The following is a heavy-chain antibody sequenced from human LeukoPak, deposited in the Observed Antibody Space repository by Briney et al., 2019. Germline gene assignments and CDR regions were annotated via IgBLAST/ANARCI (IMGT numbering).Heavy chain of an antibody. CDR1: GYTFTSYD. CDR3: ARVAGNCGGDCYRLLY. V-gene: IGHV1-8*01. Sequence: ASVKVSCKSSGYTFTSYDINWVRQATGQGLEWLGWMNPNSGNTGYAQKFQGRVSMTRNTSISTAYMELSNPRSEDTAVYYCARVAGNCGGDCYRLLYWGQGTLVTVSS. J-gene: IGHJ4*02. CDR2: MNPNSGNT. D-gene: IGHD2-21*01.